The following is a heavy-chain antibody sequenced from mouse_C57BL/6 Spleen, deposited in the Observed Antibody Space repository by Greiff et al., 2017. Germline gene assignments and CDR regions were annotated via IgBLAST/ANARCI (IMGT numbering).Heavy chain of an antibody. J-gene: IGHJ4*01. Sequence: EVHLVESGGGLVQPKGSLKLSCAASGFSFNTYAMNWVRQAPGKGLEWVARIRSKSNNYATYYADSVKDRFTISRDDSESMLYLQMNNLKTEDTAMYYGVRHYDGEAMDYWGQGTSVTVSA. D-gene: IGHD2-3*01. CDR2: IRSKSNNYAT. V-gene: IGHV10-1*01. CDR3: VRHYDGEAMDY. CDR1: GFSFNTYA.